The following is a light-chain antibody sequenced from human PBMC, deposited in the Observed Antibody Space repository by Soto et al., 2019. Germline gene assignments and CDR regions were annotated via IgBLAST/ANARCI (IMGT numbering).Light chain of an antibody. Sequence: QSALTQPASVSGSPGPSSTISCTGTSSDVGSYNLVSWYQQNTGKAPKVIIYEVIKRPSEVSNRFSGSKSGNTASLTISGLQAEDEADYYCCSYAGSTSLVFGGGTKLTVL. CDR1: SSDVGSYNL. CDR3: CSYAGSTSLV. V-gene: IGLV2-23*02. CDR2: EVI. J-gene: IGLJ2*01.